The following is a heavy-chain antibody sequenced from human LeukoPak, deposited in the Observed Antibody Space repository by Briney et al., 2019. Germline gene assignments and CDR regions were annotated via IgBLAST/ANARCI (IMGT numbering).Heavy chain of an antibody. V-gene: IGHV3-7*03. Sequence: GGSLGISCAASGFTFRNYWMSWVRQAPGTGLEWVANIKQDGSDRNYVTSVRGRFTISRDNAESSLYLQMNSLRVEDTAVYYCVRNLAVAGTCFDSWGQGTLVTVSS. CDR2: IKQDGSDR. J-gene: IGHJ4*02. CDR1: GFTFRNYW. CDR3: VRNLAVAGTCFDS. D-gene: IGHD6-19*01.